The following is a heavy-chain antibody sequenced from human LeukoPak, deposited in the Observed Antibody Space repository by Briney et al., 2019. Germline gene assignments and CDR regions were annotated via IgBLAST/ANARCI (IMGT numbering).Heavy chain of an antibody. CDR1: GYTFMSHG. CDR2: IIPIFGSA. Sequence: GASVKVSCKAYGYTFMSHGISWVRQAPGLELEWMGGIIPIFGSANYAQKFQGRVTITADESTSTAYMELSSLRSEDTAVYYCARVGGMGDFQHWGQGTLVTVSS. D-gene: IGHD3-16*01. V-gene: IGHV1-69*13. J-gene: IGHJ1*01. CDR3: ARVGGMGDFQH.